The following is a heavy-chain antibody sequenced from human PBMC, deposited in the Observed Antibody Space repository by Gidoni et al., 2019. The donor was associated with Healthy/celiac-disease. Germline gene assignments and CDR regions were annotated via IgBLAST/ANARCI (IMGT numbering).Heavy chain of an antibody. CDR3: ARGDSGSYHDFDY. Sequence: EVHPLASGGCLVKPVWSLILSCASSVFTSSSYCINWVRPAPGQGLEGGPSTSSSSSYIYYADSVKGRFTISRDNAKNSLYLQMNSLRAEDTAVYYCARGDSGSYHDFDYWGQGTLVTVSS. V-gene: IGHV3-21*01. D-gene: IGHD1-26*01. CDR2: TSSSSSYI. J-gene: IGHJ4*02. CDR1: VFTSSSYC.